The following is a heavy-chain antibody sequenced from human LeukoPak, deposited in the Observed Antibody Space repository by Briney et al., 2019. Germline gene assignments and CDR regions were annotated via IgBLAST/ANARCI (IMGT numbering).Heavy chain of an antibody. CDR2: INPNSGGT. CDR3: ATLAPNYYDSSGLDY. CDR1: GYTCTGYY. V-gene: IGHV1-2*02. D-gene: IGHD3-22*01. Sequence: ASVKVSCKASGYTCTGYYMHWVRQAPGQGLEWMGWINPNSGGTNYAQKFQGRVTMTRDTSISTAYMELSRLRSDDTAVYYCATLAPNYYDSSGLDYWGQGTLVTVSS. J-gene: IGHJ4*02.